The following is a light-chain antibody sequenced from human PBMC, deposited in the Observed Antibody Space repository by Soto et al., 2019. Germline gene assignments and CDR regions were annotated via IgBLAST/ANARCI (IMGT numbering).Light chain of an antibody. CDR3: QHDNIYSEA. CDR1: QTISSW. V-gene: IGKV1-5*03. CDR2: KAS. J-gene: IGKJ1*01. Sequence: DIHMIIYTTTRSGSLGDRYTVTCGASQTISSWLAWYQQKPGKAPKLLIYKASTLKSGVPSRFSGSGSGTEFTLTIISLQPDDFVTYYCQHDNIYSEAFGHGTKVDIK.